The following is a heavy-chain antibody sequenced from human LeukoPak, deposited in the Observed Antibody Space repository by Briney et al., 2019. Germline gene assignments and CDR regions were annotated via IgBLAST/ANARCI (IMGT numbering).Heavy chain of an antibody. Sequence: GESLRLSCAASGFTVSSYAMSWVRQAPGKGLEWVSVIGGSGGATQYADSVKGRFTISRDTSKNTLYLQMNSLRAEDTAVYYCARYNDYIWGSYRYPYYMDVWGKGTTVTVSS. CDR1: GFTVSSYA. J-gene: IGHJ6*03. CDR3: ARYNDYIWGSYRYPYYMDV. D-gene: IGHD3-16*02. CDR2: IGGSGGAT. V-gene: IGHV3-23*01.